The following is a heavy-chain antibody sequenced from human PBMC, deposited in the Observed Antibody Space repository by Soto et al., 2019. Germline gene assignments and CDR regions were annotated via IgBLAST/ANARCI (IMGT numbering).Heavy chain of an antibody. V-gene: IGHV3-23*01. J-gene: IGHJ4*02. CDR1: GFSFGSYA. CDR2: ISGSDGKT. CDR3: ARWSYLDY. Sequence: PGGSLRLSCAASGFSFGSYALSWVRQAPGKGLEWVSTISGSDGKTFYADSVKRRFSISRDTSQSTLYLQMSSLRADDTAMCYCARWSYLDYWGQGTRVTVSS. D-gene: IGHD3-3*01.